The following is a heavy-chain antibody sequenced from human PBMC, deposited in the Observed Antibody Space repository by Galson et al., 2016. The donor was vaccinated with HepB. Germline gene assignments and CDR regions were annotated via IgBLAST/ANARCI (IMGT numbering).Heavy chain of an antibody. CDR3: ATPLGGALDY. V-gene: IGHV3-48*02. D-gene: IGHD3-16*01. Sequence: SLRLSCAASGFTFSNYDMNWVRQAPGKGLEWLSYIRSGSSSTLYADSAKGRFTISRDDANNSLYLQMKNLRDEDTAVYYCATPLGGALDYWGQGTLVTVSS. CDR2: IRSGSSST. CDR1: GFTFSNYD. J-gene: IGHJ4*02.